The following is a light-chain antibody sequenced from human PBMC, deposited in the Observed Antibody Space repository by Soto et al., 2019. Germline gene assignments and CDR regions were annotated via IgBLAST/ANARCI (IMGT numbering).Light chain of an antibody. V-gene: IGKV3-20*01. Sequence: EIVLTQSPGTLSLSPGERATLSCRASQSVSSTYLAWYQHKPGQAPRLLIYGAATRAAGVPDRFSGSGSGTDFTLTISRLEPEDGAVYYCQQYGSSPLFTFGPGTKVEIK. J-gene: IGKJ3*01. CDR3: QQYGSSPLFT. CDR1: QSVSSTY. CDR2: GAA.